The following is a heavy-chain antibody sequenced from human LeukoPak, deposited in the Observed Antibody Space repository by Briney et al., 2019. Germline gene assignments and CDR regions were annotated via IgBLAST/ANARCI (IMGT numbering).Heavy chain of an antibody. CDR3: ATDGTDWNPDY. Sequence: GRSLRLSCAASGFTFSSYAMHWVRQAPGKGLQWVAAISHHGSEKFYADSVKGRLTISRDNTKNTLFSQMNSLRADDTAVYYCATDGTDWNPDYWGKGTLVTVSS. CDR2: ISHHGSEK. D-gene: IGHD1-1*01. J-gene: IGHJ4*02. V-gene: IGHV3-30*01. CDR1: GFTFSSYA.